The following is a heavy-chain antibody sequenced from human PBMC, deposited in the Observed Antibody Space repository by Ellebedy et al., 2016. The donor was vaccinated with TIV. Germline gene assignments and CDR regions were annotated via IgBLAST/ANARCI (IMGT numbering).Heavy chain of an antibody. V-gene: IGHV3-66*01. J-gene: IGHJ3*01. CDR1: GFTFNGYY. CDR2: IYTGGTA. Sequence: GGSLRLSCAASGFTFNGYYMTWVRQAPGKGLEWVSVIYTGGTAYYADSVKGRFTISRDNSKNTLYLQMNSLRAEDTAVYFCARDGGELNDAFDVWGQGTMVTVSS. D-gene: IGHD1-26*01. CDR3: ARDGGELNDAFDV.